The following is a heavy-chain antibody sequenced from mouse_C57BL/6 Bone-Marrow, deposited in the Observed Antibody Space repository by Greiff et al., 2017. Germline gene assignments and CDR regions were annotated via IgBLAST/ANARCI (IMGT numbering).Heavy chain of an antibody. CDR3: ARGPDGYYGWFAY. CDR2: SRNKANDYTT. D-gene: IGHD2-3*01. CDR1: GFTFSDFY. Sequence: EVKVVESGGGLVQSGRSLRLSCATSGFTFSDFYMEWVRQAPGKGLEWIAASRNKANDYTTESSASVQGRFIVSRDTSQSILYLQMNALRAEDTAIYYCARGPDGYYGWFAYWGQGTLVTVSA. J-gene: IGHJ3*01. V-gene: IGHV7-1*01.